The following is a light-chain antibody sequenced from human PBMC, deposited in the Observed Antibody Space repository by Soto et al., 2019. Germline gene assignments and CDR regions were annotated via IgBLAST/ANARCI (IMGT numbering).Light chain of an antibody. CDR2: GAS. V-gene: IGKV3-20*01. J-gene: IGKJ1*01. CDR3: QQYGSSPGT. CDR1: QYINTR. Sequence: EIVLTQSPATLSSFPGERVTLSCRASQYINTRLAWYQHRPGQAPRLLIYGASNRATGIPDRFSGSGSGTDFTLTISRLESEDFAVYYCQQYGSSPGTFGQGTKVDIK.